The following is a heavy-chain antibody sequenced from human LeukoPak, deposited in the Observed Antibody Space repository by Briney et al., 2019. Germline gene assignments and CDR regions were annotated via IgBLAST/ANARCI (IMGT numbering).Heavy chain of an antibody. Sequence: PGGSLRLSCAASGFTFSSYSMSWVRQAPGKGLEWVSAISGSGGSTYYADSVRGRFTISRDNSKNTLYLQMNSRRAEYTAVYDCATRRVPYSSSWYDYWGQGTLVAVSS. CDR3: ATRRVPYSSSWYDY. J-gene: IGHJ4*02. V-gene: IGHV3-23*01. D-gene: IGHD6-13*01. CDR1: GFTFSSYS. CDR2: ISGSGGST.